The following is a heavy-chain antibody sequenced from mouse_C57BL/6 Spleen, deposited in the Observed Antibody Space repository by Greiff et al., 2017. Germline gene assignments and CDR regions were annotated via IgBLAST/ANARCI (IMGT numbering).Heavy chain of an antibody. CDR2: IYPGDGDT. CDR3: ARATAYAMDY. Sequence: QVHVKQSGAELVKPGASVKISCKASGYAFSSYWMNWVKQRPGKGLEWIGQIYPGDGDTNYNGKFKGKATLTADKSSSTAYMQLSSLTAEDSAVYFCARATAYAMDYWGKGTSVTDAS. J-gene: IGHJ4*01. D-gene: IGHD4-1*02. V-gene: IGHV1-80*01. CDR1: GYAFSSYW.